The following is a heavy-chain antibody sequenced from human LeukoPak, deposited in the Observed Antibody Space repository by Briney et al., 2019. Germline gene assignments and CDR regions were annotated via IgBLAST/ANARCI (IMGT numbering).Heavy chain of an antibody. Sequence: GGSVRLSCAASGFTVGSNYMSWVRQAPGKGLEWVSIIYRGGSTNYADSVKGRFTISRDTSKNTLYLQMNSLRAEDTAVYYCARLSANSSAYFFDYWGQGTLVSVSS. J-gene: IGHJ4*02. CDR3: ARLSANSSAYFFDY. CDR1: GFTVGSNY. V-gene: IGHV3-66*04. D-gene: IGHD3-22*01. CDR2: IYRGGST.